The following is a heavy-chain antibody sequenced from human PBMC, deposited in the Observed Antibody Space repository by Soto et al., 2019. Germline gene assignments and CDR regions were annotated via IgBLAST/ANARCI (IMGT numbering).Heavy chain of an antibody. Sequence: EVHLLESGGGLVQPGGSLRLSCAASGFTFSSHAMSWVRQAPGKGLEWVSSTIDSGGSSYHADSVWGRLTISRDNSKNTLYLQMNSLRADDTAIYYCAKDKMEQWLVGGYYDYWGQGALVTVSS. V-gene: IGHV3-23*01. CDR1: GFTFSSHA. CDR2: TIDSGGSS. D-gene: IGHD6-19*01. J-gene: IGHJ4*02. CDR3: AKDKMEQWLVGGYYDY.